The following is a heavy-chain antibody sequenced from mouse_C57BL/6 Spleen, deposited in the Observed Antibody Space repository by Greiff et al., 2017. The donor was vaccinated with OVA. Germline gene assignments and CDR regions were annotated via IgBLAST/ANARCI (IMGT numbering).Heavy chain of an antibody. CDR1: GFTFSSYA. CDR2: ISSGGDYI. V-gene: IGHV5-9-1*02. J-gene: IGHJ3*01. D-gene: IGHD2-3*01. Sequence: EVQGVESGEGLVKPGGSLKLSCAASGFTFSSYAMSWVRQTPEKRLEWVAYISSGGDYIYYADTVKGRFTISRDNARNTLYLQMSSLKSEDTAMYYCTREIYDDFAYWGQGTLVTVSA. CDR3: TREIYDDFAY.